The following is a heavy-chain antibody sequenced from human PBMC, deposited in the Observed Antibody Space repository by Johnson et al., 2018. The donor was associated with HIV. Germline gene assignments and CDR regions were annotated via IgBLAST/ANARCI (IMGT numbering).Heavy chain of an antibody. CDR2: ISNDGSNT. Sequence: QVQLVESGGGLVQPGRSLRLSCAASGFTFSDYSMHWVRQAPGKGLEWVAIISNDGSNTYFADAVKGRFTISRDNFKNTVYLQMNRLRTVDTAVYYCARGYTWNDVSIWGQGTMVTVSS. CDR1: GFTFSDYS. D-gene: IGHD1-1*01. CDR3: ARGYTWNDVSI. V-gene: IGHV3-30*01. J-gene: IGHJ3*02.